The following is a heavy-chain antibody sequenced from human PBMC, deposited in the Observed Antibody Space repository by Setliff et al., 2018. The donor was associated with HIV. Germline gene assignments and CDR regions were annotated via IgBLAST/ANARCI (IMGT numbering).Heavy chain of an antibody. CDR3: AKGRDGYTPPCAFDY. CDR1: GFTFSYYG. CDR2: IYNDGSKK. D-gene: IGHD5-12*01. Sequence: PGGSLRLSCAASGFTFSYYGMYWVRQAPGKGLEWVALIYNDGSKKYYADSVKGRFTISRDNSKNTLYLQMNSLRAEDTAVYYCAKGRDGYTPPCAFDYWGQGTLVTVSS. V-gene: IGHV3-33*06. J-gene: IGHJ4*02.